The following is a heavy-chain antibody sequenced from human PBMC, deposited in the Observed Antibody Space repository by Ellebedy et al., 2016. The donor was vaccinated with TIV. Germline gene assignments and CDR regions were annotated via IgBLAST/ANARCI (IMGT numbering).Heavy chain of an antibody. CDR2: ISYSGSN. J-gene: IGHJ4*02. V-gene: IGHV4-59*12. D-gene: IGHD3-22*01. Sequence: MPSETLSLTCTISGGSISSYYWSWIRQPPGKGLEWIGDISYSGSNNYNTSLKSRVTISVDTPKNQFPLRLRSVNAADTAVYYCARGYYDSSGYYPRYFDYWGQGTLVTVSS. CDR1: GGSISSYY. CDR3: ARGYYDSSGYYPRYFDY.